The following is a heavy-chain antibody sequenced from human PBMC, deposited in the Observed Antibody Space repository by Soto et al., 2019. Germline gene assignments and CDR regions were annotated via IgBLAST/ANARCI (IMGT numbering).Heavy chain of an antibody. V-gene: IGHV3-30-3*01. CDR2: ISYDGSNK. D-gene: IGHD3-3*01. Sequence: QVQLVESGGGVVQPGRSLRLSCAASGFTFSSYAMHWVRQAPGKGLEWVAVISYDGSNKYYADSVKGRFTISRDNSKNTLYLQMNSLRAEDTAVYYCARITTQAWGQGTLATVSS. J-gene: IGHJ5*02. CDR1: GFTFSSYA. CDR3: ARITTQA.